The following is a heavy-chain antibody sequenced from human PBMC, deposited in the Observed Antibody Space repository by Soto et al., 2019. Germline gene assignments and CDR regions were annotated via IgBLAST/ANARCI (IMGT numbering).Heavy chain of an antibody. V-gene: IGHV3-48*01. D-gene: IGHD1-26*01. Sequence: EVQLVESGGGLVQPGGSLRLTCAASGFTFSIYSMNWVRQAPGKGLDCVSYIIPGSSHIFYADSLKGRFTISRDNAKNSLYLQMKSMRAEDTAVYYCAIEKVGATSIHGFDIWGQGTMVTVSS. J-gene: IGHJ3*02. CDR2: IIPGSSHI. CDR3: AIEKVGATSIHGFDI. CDR1: GFTFSIYS.